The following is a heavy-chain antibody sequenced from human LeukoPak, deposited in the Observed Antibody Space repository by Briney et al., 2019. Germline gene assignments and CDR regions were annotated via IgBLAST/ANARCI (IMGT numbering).Heavy chain of an antibody. CDR3: ARGIGGALSDY. D-gene: IGHD1-26*01. Sequence: PSETLSLTCTVSRGSISSGNYYWSWIRQPAGKGLEWIGRFHTRGSTNYNPSLKSRVIISVDTSKNQFSLRLTSLTAADTAVYYCARGIGGALSDYWGQGTLLTVSS. CDR2: FHTRGST. J-gene: IGHJ4*02. CDR1: RGSISSGNYY. V-gene: IGHV4-61*02.